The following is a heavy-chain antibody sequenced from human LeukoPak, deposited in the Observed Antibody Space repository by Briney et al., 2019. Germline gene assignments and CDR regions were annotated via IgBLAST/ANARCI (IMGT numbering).Heavy chain of an antibody. CDR2: VDRSGST. J-gene: IGHJ4*02. Sequence: PSETLSLTCAVSIDSTNGNYWSWVRQSPGKGLEWNGEVDRSGSTNYKPSLKRRVTISIDRSKDQISLDRTSVTAADTAVYYCARELLNAPTPGAYWGQGILVTVSS. V-gene: IGHV4-4*02. CDR1: IDSTNGNY. CDR3: ARELLNAPTPGAY. D-gene: IGHD2-21*01.